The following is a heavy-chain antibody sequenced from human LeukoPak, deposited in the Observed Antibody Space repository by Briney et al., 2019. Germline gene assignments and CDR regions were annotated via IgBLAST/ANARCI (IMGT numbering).Heavy chain of an antibody. CDR1: GGTFSSYA. Sequence: ASVKVSRKASGGTFSSYAISWVRQAPGQGLEWMGGIIPIFGTANYAQKFQGRVTITADESTSTAYMELSSLRSEDTAVYYCARDIVVVPAARGLDPWGQGTLVTVSS. J-gene: IGHJ5*02. V-gene: IGHV1-69*01. D-gene: IGHD2-2*01. CDR2: IIPIFGTA. CDR3: ARDIVVVPAARGLDP.